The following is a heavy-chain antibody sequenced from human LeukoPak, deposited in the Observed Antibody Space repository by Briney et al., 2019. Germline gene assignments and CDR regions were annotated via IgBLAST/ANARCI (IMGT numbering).Heavy chain of an antibody. CDR3: TRGGSADPFEH. J-gene: IGHJ4*02. CDR1: AYSISSGFY. V-gene: IGHV4-38-2*02. CDR2: VSHSGIT. Sequence: SETLSLTCTVSAYSISSGFYWGWIRQPPGKGLEWIGTVSHSGITSYNPSLKSRVTISTDTSKNQFSLNLSSVTAADTAVYYCTRGGSADPFEHWGQGTLVTVSS. D-gene: IGHD1-26*01.